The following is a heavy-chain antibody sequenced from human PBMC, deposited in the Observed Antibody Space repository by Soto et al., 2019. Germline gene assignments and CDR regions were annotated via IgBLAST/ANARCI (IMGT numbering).Heavy chain of an antibody. D-gene: IGHD3-22*01. Sequence: QVQLVESGGGVVQPGRSLRLSCAASGFTFSSYGMHWVRQAPGKGLEWVAVIWYDGSNKYYADSVKGRFTISRDNSKNTLYLQMNSLRAEDTAVYYCARDFHPYYYDSSGYYETSAFDIWGQGTMVTVSS. J-gene: IGHJ3*02. V-gene: IGHV3-33*01. CDR1: GFTFSSYG. CDR3: ARDFHPYYYDSSGYYETSAFDI. CDR2: IWYDGSNK.